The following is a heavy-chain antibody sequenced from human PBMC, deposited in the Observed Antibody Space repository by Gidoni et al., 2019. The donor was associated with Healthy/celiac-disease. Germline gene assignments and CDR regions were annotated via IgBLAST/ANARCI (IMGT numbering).Heavy chain of an antibody. D-gene: IGHD5-18*01. CDR2: ISYDGSNK. CDR3: ARDRWRVDTAMEPGAGYYYYYGMDV. CDR1: GFTFSSYD. J-gene: IGHJ6*02. Sequence: QVQLVESGGGVVQPGRSLRPSCAASGFTFSSYDMHGVRPAPGKGLAWVAIISYDGSNKYYAGSVKGRFTISRDNSKNTLYLQMNSLRAEDTAVYYCARDRWRVDTAMEPGAGYYYYYGMDVWGQGTTVTVSS. V-gene: IGHV3-30-3*01.